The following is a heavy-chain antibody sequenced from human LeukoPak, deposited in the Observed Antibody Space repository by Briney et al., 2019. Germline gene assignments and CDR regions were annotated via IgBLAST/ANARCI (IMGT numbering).Heavy chain of an antibody. CDR3: TRDSPNEVMLWWSIDY. V-gene: IGHV3-21*01. CDR1: GFTFSTYS. CDR2: ISSSSSYK. D-gene: IGHD2-21*01. Sequence: GGPLRLSCAASGFTFSTYSMNWVRQAPGKGLEWVSSISSSSSYKYYADSVKGRFAISRDNAKNSLYLQMNSLKPEDTAVYYCTRDSPNEVMLWWSIDYWGQGTLVTVSS. J-gene: IGHJ4*02.